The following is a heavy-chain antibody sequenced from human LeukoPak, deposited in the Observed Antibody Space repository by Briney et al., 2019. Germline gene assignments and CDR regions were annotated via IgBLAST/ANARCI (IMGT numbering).Heavy chain of an antibody. CDR3: AKVSSSRPLPGY. V-gene: IGHV3-23*01. CDR1: GFTFSSYA. D-gene: IGHD6-13*01. CDR2: ISGIGGST. J-gene: IGHJ4*02. Sequence: PGGSLRLSCAASGFTFSSYAMSWVRRAPGKGLEWVSGISGIGGSTYYAHSFKGRFTISRANSKQPLYLPMNRLGAEDTAVYYCAKVSSSRPLPGYWGQGDLVTVSS.